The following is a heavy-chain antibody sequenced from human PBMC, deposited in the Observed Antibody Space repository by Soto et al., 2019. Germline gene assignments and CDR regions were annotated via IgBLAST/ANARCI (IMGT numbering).Heavy chain of an antibody. V-gene: IGHV1-18*01. CDR1: GYTFTSYG. J-gene: IGHJ4*02. CDR2: ISAYNGNT. D-gene: IGHD3-22*01. CDR3: ARVFTYYYDSSGYSRFDY. Sequence: QVQLVQSGAEVKKPGASVKGSCKASGYTFTSYGISWVRQAPGQGLEWMGWISAYNGNTNYAQKLQGRVTMTTDTTTSTAYMELRSLRSDDTAVYYCARVFTYYYDSSGYSRFDYWGQGTLVTVSS.